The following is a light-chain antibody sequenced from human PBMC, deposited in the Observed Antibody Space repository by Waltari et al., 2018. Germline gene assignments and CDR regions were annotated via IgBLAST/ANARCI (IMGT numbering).Light chain of an antibody. CDR2: GND. V-gene: IGLV1-44*01. Sequence: QSVLTQPPSASGTPRQPVTNPCSGSNSTIGRNVANVYQQVPGKAPQPLIYGNDRRPSSFPDRFSASKSATSASLAISGLQSEDEAVYYCAAWDDSMNGHVVYGGGTKLTVL. J-gene: IGLJ2*01. CDR1: NSTIGRNV. CDR3: AAWDDSMNGHVV.